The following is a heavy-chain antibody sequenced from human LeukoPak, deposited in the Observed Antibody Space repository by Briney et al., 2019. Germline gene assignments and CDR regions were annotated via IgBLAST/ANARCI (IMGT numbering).Heavy chain of an antibody. Sequence: GGSLRLSCAASGFTLSNYWMHWVRQAPGKGLVWVSHINSDGSSTSYADSVKGRFTISRDNAKNTLYLQMNSLRAEDTAVYYCATYKSPYCFDYWGQGTLVTVSS. CDR3: ATYKSPYCFDY. CDR1: GFTLSNYW. V-gene: IGHV3-74*01. J-gene: IGHJ4*02. CDR2: INSDGSST. D-gene: IGHD1-14*01.